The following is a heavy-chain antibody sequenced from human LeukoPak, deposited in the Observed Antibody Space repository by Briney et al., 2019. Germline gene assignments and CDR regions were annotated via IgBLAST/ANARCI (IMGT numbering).Heavy chain of an antibody. CDR2: IKHDGSEK. J-gene: IGHJ4*02. CDR1: GFTFSNYW. V-gene: IGHV3-7*01. D-gene: IGHD4/OR15-4a*01. Sequence: GGSLRLSCAASGFTFSNYWMNWVRQAPGKGLEWVANIKHDGSEKYYVDSVKGRFSISRDNAKNSLYLQMNSLRAEDTAVYYCARDDNGGYDYWGQVTLVTVSS. CDR3: ARDDNGGYDY.